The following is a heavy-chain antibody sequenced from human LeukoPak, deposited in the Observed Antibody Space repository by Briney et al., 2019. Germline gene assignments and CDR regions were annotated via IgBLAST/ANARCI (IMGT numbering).Heavy chain of an antibody. J-gene: IGHJ2*01. CDR2: IYYSGST. D-gene: IGHD6-25*01. V-gene: IGHV4-59*08. CDR1: GASISSYY. CDR3: ARQGGGFWYFDL. Sequence: PSESLSLTCTVSGASISSYYWSWLRQPPGKGLEWIGYIYYSGSTNYNPSLKSRVTISVDTSKNQFSLKLSSVTAADRAVYYCARQGGGFWYFDLWGRGTLVTVSS.